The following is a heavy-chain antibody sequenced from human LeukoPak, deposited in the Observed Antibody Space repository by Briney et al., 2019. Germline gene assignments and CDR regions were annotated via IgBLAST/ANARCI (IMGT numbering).Heavy chain of an antibody. D-gene: IGHD6-19*01. CDR1: GYTFTSYD. Sequence: ASVKVSCKASGYTFTSYDINWVRQATGQGLEWMGWMNPNSGNTGYAQKLQGRVTMTTDTSTSTAYMELGSLRSDDTAVYYCARDPCIAVAGSCYYYYMDVWGKGTTVTISS. CDR3: ARDPCIAVAGSCYYYYMDV. CDR2: MNPNSGNT. V-gene: IGHV1-8*01. J-gene: IGHJ6*03.